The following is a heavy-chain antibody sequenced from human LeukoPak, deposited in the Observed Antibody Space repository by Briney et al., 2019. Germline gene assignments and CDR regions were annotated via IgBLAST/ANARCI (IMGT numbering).Heavy chain of an antibody. CDR2: IKQDGSET. CDR3: ARESTAVGDYYFDY. CDR1: GFTFSNYW. Sequence: GGSLRLSCAASGFTFSNYWMNWVRQAPGKGLEWVANIKQDGSETYYVDSVKGRFTSSRDNAKNTLYLQMNSLRAEDLAVYYCARESTAVGDYYFDYWGXXILVAVSS. D-gene: IGHD3-16*01. V-gene: IGHV3-7*01. J-gene: IGHJ4*02.